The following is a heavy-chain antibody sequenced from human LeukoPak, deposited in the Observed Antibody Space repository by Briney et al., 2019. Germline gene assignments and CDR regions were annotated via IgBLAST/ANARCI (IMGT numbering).Heavy chain of an antibody. CDR2: INHSGST. J-gene: IGHJ4*02. V-gene: IGHV4-34*01. CDR3: ARDSSGSYGGVDY. Sequence: SETLSLTCTVSGGSISSYYWSWIRQPPGKGLEWIGEINHSGSTNYNPSLKSRVTISVDTSKNQFSLKLSSVTAADTAVYYCARDSSGSYGGVDYWGQGTLVTVSS. D-gene: IGHD1-26*01. CDR1: GGSISSYY.